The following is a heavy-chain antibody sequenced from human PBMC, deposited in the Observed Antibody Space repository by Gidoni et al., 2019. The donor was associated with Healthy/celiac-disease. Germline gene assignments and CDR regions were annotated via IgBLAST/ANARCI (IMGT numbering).Heavy chain of an antibody. CDR2: IYSGGST. CDR3: ARWGEIAAFDI. D-gene: IGHD3-16*01. CDR1: GFTVSSHY. V-gene: IGHV3-53*02. Sequence: EVQLVETGGGLIQPGGSLRLSYAASGFTVSSHYMSWVRQAPGKGRGWVSVIYSGGSTYYADSVKGRFTISRDNSKNTLYLQMNSLRAEDTAVYYCARWGEIAAFDIWGQGTMVTVSS. J-gene: IGHJ3*02.